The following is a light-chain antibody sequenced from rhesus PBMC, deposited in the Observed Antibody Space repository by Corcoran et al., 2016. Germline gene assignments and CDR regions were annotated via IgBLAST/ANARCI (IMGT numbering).Light chain of an antibody. V-gene: IGKV1S5*01. CDR2: SAS. CDR1: QTISTR. Sequence: DIQMTQSPSSLSASVGDRVTITCRATQTISTRLAWFQQKPGKVPKILIYSASYLESGVPSRFSGNGSGTEFTLSINGLQPEDFATYDCRQLKSHPRTFGQGTKVEVK. CDR3: RQLKSHPRT. J-gene: IGKJ1*01.